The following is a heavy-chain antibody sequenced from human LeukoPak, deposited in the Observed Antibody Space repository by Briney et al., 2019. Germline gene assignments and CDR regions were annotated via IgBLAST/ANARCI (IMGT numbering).Heavy chain of an antibody. Sequence: PSETLSLTCAVYGGSFSGYYWSWIRQPPGKGLEWIGEINHSGSTNCNPSLKSRVTISVDTSKNQFSLQLNSVTPEDTAVYYCAKGYYDFDSWGQGTLVIVSS. V-gene: IGHV4-34*01. D-gene: IGHD3-22*01. J-gene: IGHJ4*02. CDR1: GGSFSGYY. CDR2: INHSGST. CDR3: AKGYYDFDS.